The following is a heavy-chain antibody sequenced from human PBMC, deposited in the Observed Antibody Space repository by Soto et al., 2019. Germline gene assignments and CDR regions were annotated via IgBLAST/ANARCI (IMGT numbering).Heavy chain of an antibody. D-gene: IGHD1-1*01. CDR2: ISAYNGAT. Sequence: ASVKVSCKASGYTFTNYGISWLRQAPGQGLEWMGWISAYNGATDFAQKVQGRVTLTTDTSTSTAYMELWSLTSADTAIYYRARDSLGTETTAWLDPWGQGTLVTVSS. CDR1: GYTFTNYG. J-gene: IGHJ5*02. V-gene: IGHV1-18*04. CDR3: ARDSLGTETTAWLDP.